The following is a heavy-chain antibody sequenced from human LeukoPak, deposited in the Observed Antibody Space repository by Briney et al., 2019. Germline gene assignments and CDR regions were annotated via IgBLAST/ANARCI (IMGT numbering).Heavy chain of an antibody. CDR3: ASCLYYYYYMDV. CDR1: GGSISSGSDY. V-gene: IGHV4-61*02. CDR2: IYSSGST. J-gene: IGHJ6*03. Sequence: PSETLSLTCTVSGGSISSGSDYWSWIRQPAGKGLEWIGRIYSSGSTDYNPSLKSRVTISMDTSKNQFSLKLSSVTAADTAVYYCASCLYYYYYMDVWGKGTTVAVSS.